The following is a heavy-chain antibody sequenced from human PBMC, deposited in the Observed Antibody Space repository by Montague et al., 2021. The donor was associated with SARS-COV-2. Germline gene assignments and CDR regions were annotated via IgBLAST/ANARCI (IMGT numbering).Heavy chain of an antibody. CDR3: ARGHHYYDSSGYLGAGYYYYYMDV. J-gene: IGHJ6*03. V-gene: IGHV3-13*01. CDR2: IGTAGNT. CDR1: GFTFSSYD. D-gene: IGHD3-22*01. Sequence: SLRLSCAASGFTFSSYDMHWVRQATGKGLEWVSAIGTAGNTYYPGSVKGRFTISRENAKNSLYLQMNSLRAGDTAMYYCARGHHYYDSSGYLGAGYYYYYMDVWGRGTTVTVSS.